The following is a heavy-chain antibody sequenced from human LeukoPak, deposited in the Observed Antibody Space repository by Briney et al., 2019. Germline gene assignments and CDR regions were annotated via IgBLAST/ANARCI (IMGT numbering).Heavy chain of an antibody. CDR3: TRDLSSLTYYFDY. CDR1: GFTFSSYG. CDR2: IWYDGSNK. Sequence: PGGSLRLSCAASGFTFSSYGMHWVRQAPGKGLEWVAVIWYDGSNKYYADSVKGRFTISRANSKNTLYLQMNSLRAEDTAVYYCTRDLSSLTYYFDYWGQGTLVTVSS. D-gene: IGHD3-9*01. J-gene: IGHJ4*02. V-gene: IGHV3-33*01.